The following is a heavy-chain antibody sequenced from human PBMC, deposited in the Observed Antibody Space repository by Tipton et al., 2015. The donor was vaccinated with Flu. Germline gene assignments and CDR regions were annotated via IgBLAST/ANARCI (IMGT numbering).Heavy chain of an antibody. CDR3: ARDQGFGGGLTYDYYVMDV. J-gene: IGHJ6*02. Sequence: LRLSCDVSGYSITSAYYWGWVRQPPGQGLEWIGSIYHSGTTYYNPSLKSRVIISVDTSKNHFSLRLTSVTAADTAVYYCARDQGFGGGLTYDYYVMDVWGQGTTVTVSS. D-gene: IGHD3-10*01. CDR2: IYHSGTT. V-gene: IGHV4-38-2*02. CDR1: GYSITSAYY.